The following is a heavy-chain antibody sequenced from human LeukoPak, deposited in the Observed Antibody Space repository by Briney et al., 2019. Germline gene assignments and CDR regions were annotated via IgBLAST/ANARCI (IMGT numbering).Heavy chain of an antibody. V-gene: IGHV3-30*04. Sequence: GRSLRLSCAASRFTFSTYAMHWVRQAPGKGLEWVAGISHDGTNEYQADSVKGRFTISRDNSKNTLYLQMNSLRVDDTAIYYCARDRVGVAGMGAFQLWGQGTLVTLSS. CDR2: ISHDGTNE. CDR1: RFTFSTYA. CDR3: ARDRVGVAGMGAFQL. D-gene: IGHD6-19*01. J-gene: IGHJ1*01.